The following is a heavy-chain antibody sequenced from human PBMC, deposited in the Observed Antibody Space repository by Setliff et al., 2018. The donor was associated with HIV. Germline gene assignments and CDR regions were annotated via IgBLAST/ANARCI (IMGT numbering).Heavy chain of an antibody. Sequence: SETLSLTCTVSGGSISSFSYYWGWIRQPPGKGPEWIASMIYGGDTWYNPSLKSRVTIYVDTANNEISLRLSSVTAEDTAVYRCARPHSGRGGGAWFDPWGQGIQVTVS. CDR2: MIYGGDT. D-gene: IGHD6-19*01. J-gene: IGHJ5*02. V-gene: IGHV4-39*01. CDR3: ARPHSGRGGGAWFDP. CDR1: GGSISSFSYY.